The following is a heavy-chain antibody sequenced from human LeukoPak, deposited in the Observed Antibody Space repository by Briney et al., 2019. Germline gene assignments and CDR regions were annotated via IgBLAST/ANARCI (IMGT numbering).Heavy chain of an antibody. CDR2: IFTTGST. Sequence: PSETLSLTCSVSGGSINGGSYYWSCIRQPAGKPLECIGHIFTTGSTSYNPSLRTRVTISEDSSKDQFSLKLKSVTAADTAVYYCARDARQELLAGGFDFWGQGALVTVSS. J-gene: IGHJ4*02. D-gene: IGHD3-10*01. V-gene: IGHV4-61*09. CDR1: GGSINGGSYY. CDR3: ARDARQELLAGGFDF.